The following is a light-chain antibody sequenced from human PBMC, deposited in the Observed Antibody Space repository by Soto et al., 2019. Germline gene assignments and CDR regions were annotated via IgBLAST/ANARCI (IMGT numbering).Light chain of an antibody. CDR2: GAP. CDR1: QSVTSSY. J-gene: IGKJ2*01. Sequence: EIVLTQSPGTLSLSPGERATLSCRASQSVTSSYLAWYQQKPGQAPRLLIYGAPSSATAIPGRFSGSGSGTDFSLTISRVQPEDLAVYYCQQYGSSPYTFGQGTKLEI. V-gene: IGKV3-20*01. CDR3: QQYGSSPYT.